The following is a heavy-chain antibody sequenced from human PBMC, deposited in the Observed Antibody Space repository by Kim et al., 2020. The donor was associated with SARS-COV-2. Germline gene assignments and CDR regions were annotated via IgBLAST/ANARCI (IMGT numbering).Heavy chain of an antibody. CDR2: IYSGGST. CDR1: GFTVSSNY. Sequence: GGSLRLSCAASGFTVSSNYMSWVRQAPGKGLEWVSVIYSGGSTYYADSVKGRFTISRDNSKNTLYLQMNSLRAEDTAVYYCARGWGSSGRYYFDYWGQGTLVTVSS. D-gene: IGHD6-19*01. J-gene: IGHJ4*02. V-gene: IGHV3-53*01. CDR3: ARGWGSSGRYYFDY.